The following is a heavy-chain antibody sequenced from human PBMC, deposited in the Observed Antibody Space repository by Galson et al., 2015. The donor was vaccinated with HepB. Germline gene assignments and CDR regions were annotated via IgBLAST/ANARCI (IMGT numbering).Heavy chain of an antibody. CDR2: ISSSGSTI. D-gene: IGHD3-3*01. J-gene: IGHJ6*02. V-gene: IGHV3-48*03. CDR1: GFTFRIHE. Sequence: SLRLSCAASGFTFRIHEMNWVRQAPGKGLEWVSYISSSGSTIYYADSLKGRFTISRDNAKNSLYLQMNSLRAEDTAVYYCAREFNSGLYYDFPMDVWGQGTTVTVSS. CDR3: AREFNSGLYYDFPMDV.